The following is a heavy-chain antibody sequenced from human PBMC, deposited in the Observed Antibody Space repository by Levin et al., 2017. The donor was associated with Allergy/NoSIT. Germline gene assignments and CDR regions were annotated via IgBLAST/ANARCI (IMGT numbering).Heavy chain of an antibody. CDR3: ARARYCSGGVCYYFDY. J-gene: IGHJ4*02. CDR2: ISSHGSST. V-gene: IGHV3-74*01. Sequence: GGSLRLSCAASEFSFSDYEMHWVRQGPGKGLEWVARISSHGSSTTYADSVKGRFTISRDNGRNTLFLQMNSLRAEDTAIYYCARARYCSGGVCYYFDYWGQGTLVTVSS. CDR1: EFSFSDYE. D-gene: IGHD2-15*01.